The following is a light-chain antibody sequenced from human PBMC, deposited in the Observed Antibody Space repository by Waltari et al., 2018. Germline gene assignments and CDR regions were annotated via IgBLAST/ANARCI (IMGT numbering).Light chain of an antibody. Sequence: QSVLTQPPSASGTPGQTVTISCSGSNSNIGSKPVSWYQQLPGSAPKLLIYSNERPPSGFPDRFSGAKAGTSAALAITGLQSEDEAGYHCAGWDVRLNAVVFGGGTKLTVL. J-gene: IGLJ2*01. V-gene: IGLV1-44*01. CDR3: AGWDVRLNAVV. CDR1: NSNIGSKP. CDR2: SNE.